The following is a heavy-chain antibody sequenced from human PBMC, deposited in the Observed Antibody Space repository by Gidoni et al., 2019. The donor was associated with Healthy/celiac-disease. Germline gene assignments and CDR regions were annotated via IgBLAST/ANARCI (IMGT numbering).Heavy chain of an antibody. J-gene: IGHJ4*02. V-gene: IGHV1-8*01. D-gene: IGHD4-4*01. CDR1: GYTFTSYD. CDR3: ARGPPVSYSNYFDY. Sequence: QVQLVQSGAEVKKPGASVKVSCKASGYTFTSYDINWVRQATGQGLEWMVWMNPNSGNTGYAQKFQGRVTMTRNTSISTAYMELSSLRSEDTAVYYCARGPPVSYSNYFDYWGQGTLVTVSS. CDR2: MNPNSGNT.